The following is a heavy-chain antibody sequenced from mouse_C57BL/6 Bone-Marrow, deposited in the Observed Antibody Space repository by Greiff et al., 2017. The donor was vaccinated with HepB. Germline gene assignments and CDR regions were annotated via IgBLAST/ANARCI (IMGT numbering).Heavy chain of an antibody. CDR3: AKTGGLLRTWFAY. D-gene: IGHD1-1*01. J-gene: IGHJ3*01. CDR2: IWRGGST. Sequence: VQLVESGPGLVQPSQSLSITCTVSGFSLTSYGVHWVRQSPGKGLEWLGVIWRGGSTDYNAAFMSRLSITKDNSKSQVFFKMNSLQADDTAIYYCAKTGGLLRTWFAYWGQGTLVTVSA. V-gene: IGHV2-5*01. CDR1: GFSLTSYG.